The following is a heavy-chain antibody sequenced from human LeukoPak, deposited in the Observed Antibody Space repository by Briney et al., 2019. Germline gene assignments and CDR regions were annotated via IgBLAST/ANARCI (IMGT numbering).Heavy chain of an antibody. J-gene: IGHJ6*03. CDR3: ARVDTAMVTFRFLDYYYMDV. V-gene: IGHV3-20*04. CDR2: INWNGGST. D-gene: IGHD5-18*01. Sequence: GGSLRLSCAASGFTFSNYAMRWVRQAPGKGLEWVSGINWNGGSTGYADSVKGRFTISRDNAKNSLYLQMNSLRAEDTAVYYCARVDTAMVTFRFLDYYYMDVWGKGTTVTVSS. CDR1: GFTFSNYA.